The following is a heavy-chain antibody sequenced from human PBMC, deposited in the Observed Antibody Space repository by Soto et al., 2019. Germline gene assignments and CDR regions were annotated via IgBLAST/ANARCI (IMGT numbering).Heavy chain of an antibody. CDR2: IHYSGST. J-gene: IGHJ4*02. CDR3: TRGGDAYKNGH. CDR1: GGSISSGDYS. V-gene: IGHV4-61*08. D-gene: IGHD2-21*01. Sequence: SETLSLTWTVSGGSISSGDYSWIWIRQHPGKGLEWIGFIHYSGSTNYNPSLKSRVTMSVDTSKNQFSLKLTSVNAADTAVYYCTRGGDAYKNGHWGQGTLVTVSS.